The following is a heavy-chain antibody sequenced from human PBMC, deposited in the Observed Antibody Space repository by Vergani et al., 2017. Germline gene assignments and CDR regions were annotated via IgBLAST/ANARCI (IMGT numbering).Heavy chain of an antibody. CDR2: ISGSSSYV. CDR3: AKDMVHYDILTGPNFDY. Sequence: EVQLVESGGGLVKPGGSLRLSCAASGFSFSSYSMNWVRQAPGKGLEWVASISGSSSYVFYRDSVEGRFTITRDNAKKSVYLQMNSLRAEDTAMYFCAKDMVHYDILTGPNFDYWGQGTPVTVSS. D-gene: IGHD3-9*01. V-gene: IGHV3-21*02. J-gene: IGHJ4*02. CDR1: GFSFSSYS.